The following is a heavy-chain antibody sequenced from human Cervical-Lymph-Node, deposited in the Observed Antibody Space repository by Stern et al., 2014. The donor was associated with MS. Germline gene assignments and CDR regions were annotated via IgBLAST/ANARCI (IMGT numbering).Heavy chain of an antibody. V-gene: IGHV5-51*01. CDR2: IYPGDSDT. D-gene: IGHD6-19*01. CDR1: GYNFTSYW. J-gene: IGHJ4*02. CDR3: ARHCAKREQCAFDY. Sequence: EVQLEESGAEVKKPGESLKISCKGSGYNFTSYWIGWVRQMPGKGLEWMGIIYPGDSDTRYSPSFQGQVTISADKSISTAYLQWSSLKASNTAMYYCARHCAKREQCAFDYWGQGTLVTVSS.